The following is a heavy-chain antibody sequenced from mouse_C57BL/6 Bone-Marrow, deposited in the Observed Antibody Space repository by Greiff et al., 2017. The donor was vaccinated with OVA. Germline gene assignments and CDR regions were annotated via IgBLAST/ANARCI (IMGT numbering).Heavy chain of an antibody. D-gene: IGHD2-3*01. J-gene: IGHJ1*03. Sequence: QVQLKQSGAELVRPGASVTLSCKASGYTFTDYEMHWVKQTPVHGLEWIGAIDPETGGTAYNQKFKGKAILTADKSSSTAYMELRSLTSEDSAVYYCTGAGLMVTYWYFDVWGTGPTVTVSS. CDR3: TGAGLMVTYWYFDV. CDR1: GYTFTDYE. V-gene: IGHV1-15*01. CDR2: IDPETGGT.